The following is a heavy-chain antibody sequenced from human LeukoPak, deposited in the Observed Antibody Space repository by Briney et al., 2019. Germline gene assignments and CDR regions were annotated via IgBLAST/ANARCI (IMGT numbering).Heavy chain of an antibody. CDR3: ARGEGSGWFLADYYYMDV. Sequence: SVKVSCKASGGTFSSYAISWVRQAPGQGLEWMGRIIPTFGTANYAQKFQGRVTITTDESTSTAYMELSSLRSEDTAVYYCARGEGSGWFLADYYYMDVWGKGTTVTVSS. V-gene: IGHV1-69*05. D-gene: IGHD6-19*01. J-gene: IGHJ6*03. CDR1: GGTFSSYA. CDR2: IIPTFGTA.